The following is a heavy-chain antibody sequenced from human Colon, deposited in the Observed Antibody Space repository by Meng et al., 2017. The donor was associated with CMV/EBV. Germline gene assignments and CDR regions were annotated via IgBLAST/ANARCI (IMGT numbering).Heavy chain of an antibody. Sequence: LSLTCTVSGDSMTLYYWTWIRQSPGKGLEFIGNIYDRGRPSYESSLKSRVTIAQDTSKTQFSLKLKSVTAADTAIYYCARDSRGFLDYWGQGILVTVSS. CDR1: GDSMTLYY. CDR2: IYDRGRP. CDR3: ARDSRGFLDY. V-gene: IGHV4-59*01. D-gene: IGHD6-25*01. J-gene: IGHJ4*02.